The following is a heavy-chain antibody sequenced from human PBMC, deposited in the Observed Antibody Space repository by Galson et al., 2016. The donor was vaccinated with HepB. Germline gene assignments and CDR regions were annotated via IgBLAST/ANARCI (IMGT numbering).Heavy chain of an antibody. V-gene: IGHV4-59*01. CDR1: GGSIGPYY. CDR3: ASGRGYAPDWFDP. CDR2: ISHSGSA. J-gene: IGHJ5*02. D-gene: IGHD5-12*01. Sequence: SETLSLTCTVSGGSIGPYYWSWIRQPPGQGPEWIGYISHSGSATYNPSLKRRVTPFMDTSNNQLSLQLNSVTASEEAVYYGASGRGYAPDWFDPWGQGTLVTVSS.